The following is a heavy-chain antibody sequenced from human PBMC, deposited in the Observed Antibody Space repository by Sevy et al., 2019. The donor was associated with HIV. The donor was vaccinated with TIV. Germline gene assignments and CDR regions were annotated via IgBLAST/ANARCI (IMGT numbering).Heavy chain of an antibody. CDR3: TRGKGAQSIFDY. CDR1: GFTFGDYA. J-gene: IGHJ4*02. D-gene: IGHD3-16*01. V-gene: IGHV3-49*04. CDR2: FKRKAYGGTL. Sequence: GGSLRLSCTTSGFTFGDYAMNWVRQAPGKGLEWVAFFKRKAYGGTLDHAAFVKDRFNISRDDSKSIVYLQMNDLKTEDTGVYYCTRGKGAQSIFDYWGQGALVTVSS.